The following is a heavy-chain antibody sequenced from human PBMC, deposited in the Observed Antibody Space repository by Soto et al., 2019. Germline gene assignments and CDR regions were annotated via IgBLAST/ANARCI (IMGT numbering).Heavy chain of an antibody. CDR1: GGSISRDY. CDR2: IYYSGST. J-gene: IGHJ3*02. D-gene: IGHD3-9*01. Sequence: SETLSVTCTGSGGSISRDYWSWSRQPPGKGLEWIGYIYYSGSTNYNPSLKSRVTISVDTSKNQFSLKLSSVTAADTAVYYCARLPHYVIWTGYTLDALAISAQGTTVTVSS. V-gene: IGHV4-59*08. CDR3: ARLPHYVIWTGYTLDALAI.